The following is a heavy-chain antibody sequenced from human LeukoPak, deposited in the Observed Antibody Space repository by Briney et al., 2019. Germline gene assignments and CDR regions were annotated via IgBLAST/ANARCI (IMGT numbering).Heavy chain of an antibody. D-gene: IGHD2-15*01. V-gene: IGHV3-7*01. CDR1: GFTFSSYW. CDR2: IKQDGSEK. CDR3: ARDLHCSGGSCYAGYNWFDP. J-gene: IGHJ5*02. Sequence: PGGSLRLSCAASGFTFSSYWMSWVRQAPGKGLEWVANIKQDGSEKYYVDSVKGRFTISRDNAKNSLYLQMNSLRAEDTAVYYCARDLHCSGGSCYAGYNWFDPWGQGTLVTVSS.